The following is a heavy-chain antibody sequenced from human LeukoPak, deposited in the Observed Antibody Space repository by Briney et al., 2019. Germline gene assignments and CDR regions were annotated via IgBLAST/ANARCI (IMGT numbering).Heavy chain of an antibody. Sequence: SETLSLTCTVSGGSISSGGYYWSWIRQHPGKGLEWIGYIYYSGSTYYNPSLKSRVTISVDTSKSQFSLKLSSATAADTAVYYCARENQQLVIDYWGQGTLVIVSS. D-gene: IGHD6-6*01. V-gene: IGHV4-31*03. CDR3: ARENQQLVIDY. CDR1: GGSISSGGYY. CDR2: IYYSGST. J-gene: IGHJ4*02.